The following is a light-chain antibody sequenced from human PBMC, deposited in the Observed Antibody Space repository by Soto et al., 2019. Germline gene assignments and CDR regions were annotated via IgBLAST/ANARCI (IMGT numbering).Light chain of an antibody. V-gene: IGLV2-14*03. CDR2: EVG. J-gene: IGLJ1*01. CDR3: SSYATTITRL. CDR1: SNDIGNNDY. Sequence: QSALTQPASVSGSPGQSITISCSGTSNDIGNNDYVSWYQQHPGKAPKLLIYEVGYRPSGVSHRFSGSKSGVMASLTISGLQPEDEAHYFCSSYATTITRLFGSGTKVTVL.